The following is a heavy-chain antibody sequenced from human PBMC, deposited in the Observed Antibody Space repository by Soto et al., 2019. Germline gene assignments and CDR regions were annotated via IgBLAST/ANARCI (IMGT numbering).Heavy chain of an antibody. J-gene: IGHJ4*02. CDR2: ISTENGNT. Sequence: SVKVYGKASGYTFLNNANTWVRQALGQGLEWMGWISTENGNTNYAQNLQERVILTRDRSTNTANMEMSSMRHEDTTTYYCLRASSSGTFDNLGQGALVTVSS. V-gene: IGHV1-18*04. CDR1: GYTFLNNA. D-gene: IGHD3-22*01. CDR3: LRASSSGTFDN.